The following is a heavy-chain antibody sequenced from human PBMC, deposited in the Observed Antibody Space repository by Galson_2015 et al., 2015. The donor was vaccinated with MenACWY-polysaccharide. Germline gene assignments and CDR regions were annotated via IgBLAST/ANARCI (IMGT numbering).Heavy chain of an antibody. CDR1: GFIVSSKY. J-gene: IGHJ5*02. D-gene: IGHD2-2*01. V-gene: IGHV3-66*02. CDR2: IYRDGNT. Sequence: SLRLSCAASGFIVSSKYMTWVRQAPGKGLECVSIIYRDGNTQYTDSVKGRFTISRDNSKNMLYLRMNSLRPEDTAMYYCATGSMGWALDPWGQGTLVTVSS. CDR3: ATGSMGWALDP.